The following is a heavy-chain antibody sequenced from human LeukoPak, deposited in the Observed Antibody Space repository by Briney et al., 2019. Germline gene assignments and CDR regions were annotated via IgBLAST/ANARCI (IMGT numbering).Heavy chain of an antibody. J-gene: IGHJ5*02. CDR3: ARGGSTGTNLNWVDP. V-gene: IGHV4-39*01. Sequence: PSETLSLTCTVSGGSISSSSYYWGWIRQPPGKGLEWIGSIYYSGSTYYNPSLKSRVTISVDTSKNQFSLKLSSVTAADTAVYYCARGGSTGTNLNWVDPWGQGTLVTVSS. D-gene: IGHD1-1*01. CDR2: IYYSGST. CDR1: GGSISSSSYY.